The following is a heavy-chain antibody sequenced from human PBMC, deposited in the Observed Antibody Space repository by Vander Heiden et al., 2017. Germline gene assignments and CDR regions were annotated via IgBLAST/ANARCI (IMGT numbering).Heavy chain of an antibody. CDR2: ISGSGGST. J-gene: IGHJ6*02. Sequence: EVQLLESGGGLVQPGGSLRLSCAASGFTFSSYAMSWVRQAPGKGLEWVSAISGSGGSTYYADSVKGRFTISRDNSKNTLYLQMNSLRAEDTAVYYCAKGGHSSSWDYYYYGMDVWGQGTTVTVSS. CDR1: GFTFSSYA. V-gene: IGHV3-23*01. D-gene: IGHD6-13*01. CDR3: AKGGHSSSWDYYYYGMDV.